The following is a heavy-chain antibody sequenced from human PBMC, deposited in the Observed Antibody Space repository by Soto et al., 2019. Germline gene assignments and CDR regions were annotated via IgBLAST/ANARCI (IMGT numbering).Heavy chain of an antibody. CDR2: INHSGST. V-gene: IGHV4-34*01. J-gene: IGHJ4*02. Sequence: QVQLQQWGAGLLKPSETLSLTCAVYGGSFSGYYWSWIRQPPGKGLEWIGEINHSGSTNYNPSLKSRVTISVDTSKNQFSLKLSSVTAADTAVYYCARLYDILTVGYFDYWGQGTLVTVSS. CDR3: ARLYDILTVGYFDY. D-gene: IGHD3-9*01. CDR1: GGSFSGYY.